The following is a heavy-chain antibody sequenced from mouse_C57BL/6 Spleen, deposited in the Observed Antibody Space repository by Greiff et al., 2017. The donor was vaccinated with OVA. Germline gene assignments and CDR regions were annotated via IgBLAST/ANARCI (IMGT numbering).Heavy chain of an antibody. J-gene: IGHJ4*01. D-gene: IGHD1-1*01. CDR3: ARSGGSTPMDY. CDR1: GYTFTSYW. V-gene: IGHV1-69*01. Sequence: QVHVKQPGAELVMPGASVKLSCKASGYTFTSYWMHWVKQRPGQGLEWIGEIDPSDSYTNYNQKFKGKSTLTVDKSSSTAYMQLSSLTSEDSAVYYCARSGGSTPMDYWGQGTSVTVSS. CDR2: IDPSDSYT.